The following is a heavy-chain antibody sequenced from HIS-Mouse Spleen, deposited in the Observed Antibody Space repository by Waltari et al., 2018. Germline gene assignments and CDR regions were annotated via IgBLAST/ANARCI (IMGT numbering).Heavy chain of an antibody. J-gene: IGHJ2*01. CDR3: AREIPYSSSWYDWYFDL. V-gene: IGHV4-39*07. CDR1: GCSISSSRYY. D-gene: IGHD6-13*01. Sequence: QLQLQESGPGLVKPSETLSLTCTVSGCSISSSRYYCAVIRQPPGKGLEWIGSIYYSGSTYYNPSLKSRVTISVDTSKNQFSLKLSSVTAADTAVYYCAREIPYSSSWYDWYFDLWGRGTLVTVSS. CDR2: IYYSGST.